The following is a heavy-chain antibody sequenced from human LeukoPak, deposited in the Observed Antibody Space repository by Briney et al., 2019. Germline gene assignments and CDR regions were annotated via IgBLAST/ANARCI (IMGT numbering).Heavy chain of an antibody. J-gene: IGHJ4*02. CDR3: TTDLQDYDYVWGSYAR. V-gene: IGHV3-15*01. CDR1: GFTFSSAW. D-gene: IGHD3-16*01. CDR2: IKSKTDGGTT. Sequence: PGGSLRLSCAASGFTFSSAWMSWVRQAPGKGLEWVGRIKSKTDGGTTDYAAPVKGRFTISRDDSKNTLYLQMNSLKTEDTAVYYCTTDLQDYDYVWGSYARWGQGTLVTVSS.